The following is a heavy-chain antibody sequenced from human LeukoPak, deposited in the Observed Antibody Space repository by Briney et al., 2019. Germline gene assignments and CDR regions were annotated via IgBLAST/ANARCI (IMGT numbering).Heavy chain of an antibody. CDR3: ARDWANITITSTLTVTPSSYFDY. J-gene: IGHJ4*02. CDR1: GGSISSGDYY. D-gene: IGHD1-14*01. Sequence: PSETLSLTCTVSGGSISSGDYYWSWIRQPPGKGLEWIVYIYYSGSTYYNPSLKSRVTLSVDTSKNQFSLKLTSVTAADTAVYYCARDWANITITSTLTVTPSSYFDYWGQGTLVTVSS. V-gene: IGHV4-30-4*08. CDR2: IYYSGST.